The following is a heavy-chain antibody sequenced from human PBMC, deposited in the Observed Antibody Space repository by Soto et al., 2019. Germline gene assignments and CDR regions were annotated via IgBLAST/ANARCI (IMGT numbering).Heavy chain of an antibody. Sequence: QVQLQESGPGLVKPSETLSLTCTVSGGSISSYYWSWIRQPPGKGLEWIGYIYYSGSTNYNPSLKSRVTISVDTSKNQFSLKLSSVTAADTAVYYCARDQLDGAFDIWGQGTMVTVSS. V-gene: IGHV4-59*01. CDR2: IYYSGST. D-gene: IGHD1-1*01. J-gene: IGHJ3*02. CDR1: GGSISSYY. CDR3: ARDQLDGAFDI.